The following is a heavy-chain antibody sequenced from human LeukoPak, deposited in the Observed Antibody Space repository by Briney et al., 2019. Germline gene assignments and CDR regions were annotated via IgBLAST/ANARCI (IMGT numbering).Heavy chain of an antibody. CDR2: ISSSGSAI. D-gene: IGHD2-15*01. Sequence: PGGSLRLSCAASGFTFSDYYMSWIRQAPGKGLEWVSYISSSGSAIYYADSVKGRFTISRDNAKNSLYLQMNSLRAEDTAVYYCARDFNMVVVAATTRSYFDYWGQGTLVTVSS. CDR3: ARDFNMVVVAATTRSYFDY. CDR1: GFTFSDYY. J-gene: IGHJ4*02. V-gene: IGHV3-11*04.